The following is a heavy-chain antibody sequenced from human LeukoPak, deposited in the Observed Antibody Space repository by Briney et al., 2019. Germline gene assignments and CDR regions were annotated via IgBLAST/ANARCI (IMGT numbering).Heavy chain of an antibody. J-gene: IGHJ6*02. Sequence: SETLSLTCTVSGGSIGNYYWSWIRQPAGKGPDWIGRIHYGGTTNYNPSLKSRLTMSLDTSKNQFSLNLSSVTAADTAVYFCAREGPSSSSWYAINGLDVWGQGTTVTVSS. CDR1: GGSIGNYY. D-gene: IGHD6-13*01. CDR2: IHYGGTT. V-gene: IGHV4-4*07. CDR3: AREGPSSSSWYAINGLDV.